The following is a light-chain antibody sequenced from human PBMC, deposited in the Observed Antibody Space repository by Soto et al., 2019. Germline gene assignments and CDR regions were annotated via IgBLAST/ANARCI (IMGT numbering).Light chain of an antibody. J-gene: IGLJ1*01. CDR2: EVN. V-gene: IGLV2-14*01. CDR3: CSFTSSNTHV. CDR1: SSDVGTYNY. Sequence: QSALTQPASVSGSPGQSITISCTGTSSDVGTYNYVSWYQQHPGKVPKLILFEVNKRPSGVSGRFSGSKSGNTASLTISGLQAEDEADYYCCSFTSSNTHVFGTGTKLTVL.